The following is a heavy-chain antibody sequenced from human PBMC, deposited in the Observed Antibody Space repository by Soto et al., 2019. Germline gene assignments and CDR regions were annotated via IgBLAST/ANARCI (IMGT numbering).Heavy chain of an antibody. CDR3: AKNQERELPRVIDF. V-gene: IGHV3-23*01. CDR2: MSGSSSTT. D-gene: IGHD1-7*01. J-gene: IGHJ4*02. Sequence: GGSLRLSCAASGFTFSSCAMSWVRQAPGGGLEWVSSMSGSSSTTYYADSVRGRFTISRDRSKNTLYLQMSSLRAEDTALYYCAKNQERELPRVIDFWGQGTLVTVSS. CDR1: GFTFSSCA.